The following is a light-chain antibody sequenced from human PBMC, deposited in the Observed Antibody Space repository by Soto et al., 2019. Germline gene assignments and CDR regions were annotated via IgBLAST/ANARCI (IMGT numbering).Light chain of an antibody. V-gene: IGKV1-33*01. J-gene: IGKJ3*01. Sequence: DIQMTQSPSPLSASVGDRVTITCQASQDISNSLNWYQQKPGKAPKLLIYDASTLETGVPSRFSGSGSGTDFTFTISSLQPEDFATYYCQQYDNLPFTFGAGTTVDIK. CDR2: DAS. CDR3: QQYDNLPFT. CDR1: QDISNS.